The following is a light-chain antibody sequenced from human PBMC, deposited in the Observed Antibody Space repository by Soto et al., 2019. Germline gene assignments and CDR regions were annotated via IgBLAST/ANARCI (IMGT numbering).Light chain of an antibody. CDR1: QSISSNY. V-gene: IGKV3-20*01. Sequence: EIVLTQSPGTLSLSPGEGATLSCRASQSISSNYLAWYQQKFGQAPRLLIYDASSRATGIPDRFSGSGSGTDFTLTISRLEPEDFAVYYCQQYGSSPWTFGQGTKVEIK. J-gene: IGKJ1*01. CDR2: DAS. CDR3: QQYGSSPWT.